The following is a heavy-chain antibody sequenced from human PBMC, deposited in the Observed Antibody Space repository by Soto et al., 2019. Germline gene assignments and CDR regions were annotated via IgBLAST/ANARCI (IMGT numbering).Heavy chain of an antibody. CDR1: GGSISSGGYY. J-gene: IGHJ4*02. D-gene: IGHD5-12*01. CDR3: ASVRGYSGYDTYYYFDY. V-gene: IGHV4-31*03. Sequence: SETLSLTCTVSGGSISSGGYYWSWIRQHPGKGLEWIGYIYYSGSTYYNPSLKSRVTISVDTSKNQFSLKLSSVTAADTAVYYCASVRGYSGYDTYYYFDYWGQGTLVTVSS. CDR2: IYYSGST.